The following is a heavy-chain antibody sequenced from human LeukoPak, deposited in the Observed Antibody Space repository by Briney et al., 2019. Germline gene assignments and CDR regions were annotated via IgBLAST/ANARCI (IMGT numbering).Heavy chain of an antibody. CDR2: ICYSGST. D-gene: IGHD6-19*01. J-gene: IGHJ3*02. CDR3: AVGGISSGWYKSEAFDI. V-gene: IGHV4-30-4*01. Sequence: PSQTLSLTCTVSGGSISSGDYYWSWIRQPPGKGLEWIGYICYSGSTNYNPSLKSRVTISVDTSKNQFSLKLSSVTAADTAVYYCAVGGISSGWYKSEAFDIWGQGTMVTVSS. CDR1: GGSISSGDYY.